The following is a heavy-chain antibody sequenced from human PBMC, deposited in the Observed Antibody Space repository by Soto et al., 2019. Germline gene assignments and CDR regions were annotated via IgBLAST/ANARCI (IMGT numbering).Heavy chain of an antibody. CDR3: ARGAYCSSTSCYSIGVYYYYGMDV. CDR1: GGTFSSYA. Sequence: ASVKVSCKASGGTFSSYAISWVRQAPGQGLEWMGGIIPIFGTANYAQKFQGRVTITADESTSTAYMELSSLRSEDTAVYYCARGAYCSSTSCYSIGVYYYYGMDVWGQGTTVTVSS. CDR2: IIPIFGTA. J-gene: IGHJ6*02. D-gene: IGHD2-2*01. V-gene: IGHV1-69*13.